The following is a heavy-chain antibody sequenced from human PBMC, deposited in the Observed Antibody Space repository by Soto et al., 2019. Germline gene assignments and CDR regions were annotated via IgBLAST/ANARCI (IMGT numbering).Heavy chain of an antibody. D-gene: IGHD2-2*01. CDR1: GDSVSSNSAA. V-gene: IGHV6-1*01. Sequence: HSQTLSLTCAISGDSVSSNSAAWNWIRQSPSRGLEWLGRTYYRSKWYNDYAVSVKSRITINPDTSKNQFSLQLNSVTPEDTAVYYCARAAYCSSTSCYSVGRWSNYIRVYGMDVWGQGTTVTVSS. CDR2: TYYRSKWYN. J-gene: IGHJ6*02. CDR3: ARAAYCSSTSCYSVGRWSNYIRVYGMDV.